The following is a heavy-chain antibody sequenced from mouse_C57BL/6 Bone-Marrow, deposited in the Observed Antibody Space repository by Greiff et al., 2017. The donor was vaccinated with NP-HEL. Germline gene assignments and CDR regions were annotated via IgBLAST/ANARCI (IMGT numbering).Heavy chain of an antibody. J-gene: IGHJ4*01. Sequence: QVQLQQSGPELVKPGASVKISCKASGYAFSSSWMNWVKQRPGKGLEWIGRIYPGDGDTNYNGKFQGKATLTADKSSSTAYMQLSSLTSEDSAVYFCARRGDYWGQGTSVTVSS. V-gene: IGHV1-82*01. CDR1: GYAFSSSW. CDR2: IYPGDGDT. CDR3: ARRGDY.